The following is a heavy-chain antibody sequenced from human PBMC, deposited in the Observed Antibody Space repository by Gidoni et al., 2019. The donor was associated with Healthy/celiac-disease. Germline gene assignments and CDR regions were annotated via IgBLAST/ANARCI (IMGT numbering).Heavy chain of an antibody. J-gene: IGHJ5*02. D-gene: IGHD2-2*01. V-gene: IGHV3-30-3*01. CDR2: ISYDGSNK. Sequence: QVQLVESGGGVVQPGRSLRLSCAASGFTFSSYAMPWVRQAPGKGLECVAVISYDGSNKYYADSVKGRFTISRDNSKNTLYLQMNSLRAEDTAVYYCARDRGGYCSSTSCYAGWFDPWGQGTLVTVSS. CDR3: ARDRGGYCSSTSCYAGWFDP. CDR1: GFTFSSYA.